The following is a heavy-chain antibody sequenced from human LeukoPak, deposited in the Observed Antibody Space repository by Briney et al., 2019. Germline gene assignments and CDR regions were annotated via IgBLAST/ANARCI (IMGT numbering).Heavy chain of an antibody. CDR1: GGTFSSYA. CDR3: AKDSVRALWFGESYDAFDI. Sequence: ASVKVSCKASGGTFSSYAISWVRQAPGQGPEWMGVISPSGGSTTYAQKFQGRVTLTRDMSTSTDYLELSSLRSEDTAVYYCAKDSVRALWFGESYDAFDIWGQGTMVTVSS. V-gene: IGHV1-46*01. D-gene: IGHD3-10*01. CDR2: ISPSGGST. J-gene: IGHJ3*02.